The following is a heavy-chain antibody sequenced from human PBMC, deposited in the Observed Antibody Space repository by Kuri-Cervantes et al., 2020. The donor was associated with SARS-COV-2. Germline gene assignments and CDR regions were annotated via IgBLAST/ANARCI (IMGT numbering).Heavy chain of an antibody. CDR3: AKEDGYCSSTSCPGGAFDI. CDR2: ISWNSGSI. Sequence: SLKISCAASGFTFDDYAMHWVRQAPGKGLEWVSGISWNSGSIGYADSVKGRFTISRDNAKNSLYLQMNSLRAENMALYYCAKEDGYCSSTSCPGGAFDIWGQGTMVTVSS. CDR1: GFTFDDYA. D-gene: IGHD2-2*01. J-gene: IGHJ3*02. V-gene: IGHV3-9*03.